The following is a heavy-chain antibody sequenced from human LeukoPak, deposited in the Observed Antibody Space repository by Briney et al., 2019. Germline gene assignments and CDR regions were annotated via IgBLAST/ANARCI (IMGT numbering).Heavy chain of an antibody. V-gene: IGHV4-34*01. D-gene: IGHD6-13*01. J-gene: IGHJ5*02. CDR2: INHSGST. Sequence: SETLSLTCAVYGGSFSGYYWSWIRQPPGKGLEWIGEINHSGSTNYNPSLKSRVTISVDTSKDQFSLKLSSVTAADTAVYYCARAYHSSWYLNWFDPWGQGTLVTVSS. CDR1: GGSFSGYY. CDR3: ARAYHSSWYLNWFDP.